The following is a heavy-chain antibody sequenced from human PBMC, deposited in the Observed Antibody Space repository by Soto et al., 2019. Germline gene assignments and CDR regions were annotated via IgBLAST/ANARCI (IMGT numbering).Heavy chain of an antibody. V-gene: IGHV4-4*07. CDR3: AREYTETVAGPTPYYFDY. J-gene: IGHJ4*02. CDR1: GDSISNNY. CDR2: TYISGDT. Sequence: QVQLQESGPGLVKPSETLSLTCSVSGDSISNNYWSWIRQPAGKGLEWIGRTYISGDTNYNPSLKSGVTMSVDTSKTQFSLKLSSVTAADTAVYYCAREYTETVAGPTPYYFDYWGQGTLVTVSA. D-gene: IGHD6-19*01.